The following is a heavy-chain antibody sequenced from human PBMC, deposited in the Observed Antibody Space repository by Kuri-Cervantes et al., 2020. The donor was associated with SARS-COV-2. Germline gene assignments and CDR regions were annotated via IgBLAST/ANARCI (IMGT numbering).Heavy chain of an antibody. J-gene: IGHJ4*02. CDR3: AGSPGGVFDC. V-gene: IGHV4-34*01. Sequence: SETLPLTCAVYGGSFSAYYWSWIRQPPGKGLEWIGEINHSGSTNYNPSLKSRVTISVDTSKHQLSLKLSSVTAADTAVYYCAGSPGGVFDCWGQGTLVTVSS. D-gene: IGHD3-16*01. CDR1: GGSFSAYY. CDR2: INHSGST.